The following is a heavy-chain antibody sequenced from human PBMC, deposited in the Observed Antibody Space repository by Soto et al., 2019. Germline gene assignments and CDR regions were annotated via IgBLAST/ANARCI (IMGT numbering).Heavy chain of an antibody. CDR1: GGSISSYY. V-gene: IGHV4-59*08. J-gene: IGHJ4*02. Sequence: QVQLQESGPGLVKPSENLSLTCTVSGGSISSYYWSWIRQPPGKGLEWIGYIYYSGSTNYNPSLKSRVTISVDTSKNQFSLKLSSVTAADTAVYYCARQWGDDVCDYWGQGTLVTVSS. CDR3: ARQWGDDVCDY. CDR2: IYYSGST. D-gene: IGHD3-16*01.